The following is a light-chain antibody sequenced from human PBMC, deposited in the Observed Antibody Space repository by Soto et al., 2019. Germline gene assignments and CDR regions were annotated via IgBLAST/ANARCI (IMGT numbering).Light chain of an antibody. Sequence: QSALTQPAYVSGSPGQSITISCTGTSSDVGGYNYVSWYQQHPGKAPKLMIYEVSNRPSGVSNRFSGSKSGNTASLTISGLQAEDVAYYYCSSYTSSSTQVFGGGTKLTVL. CDR2: EVS. CDR1: SSDVGGYNY. V-gene: IGLV2-14*01. J-gene: IGLJ3*02. CDR3: SSYTSSSTQV.